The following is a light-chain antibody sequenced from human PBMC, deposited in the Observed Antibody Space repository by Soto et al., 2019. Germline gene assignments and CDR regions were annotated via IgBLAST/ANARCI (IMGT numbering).Light chain of an antibody. V-gene: IGLV1-44*01. CDR3: AVWDDGLDAWV. CDR2: GSN. Sequence: QSVLTQSPSVSGTPGQRVTMACSGSNSNIGRSSVSWYQQLPRTAPKLPIYGSNERPLGVPDRFSGSKSGTSASLAISRLQSEDEAHYYCAVWDDGLDAWVFGGGTKLTVL. J-gene: IGLJ3*02. CDR1: NSNIGRSS.